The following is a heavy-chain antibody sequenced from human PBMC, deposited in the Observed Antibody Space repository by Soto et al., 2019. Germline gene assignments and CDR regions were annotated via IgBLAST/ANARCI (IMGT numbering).Heavy chain of an antibody. D-gene: IGHD1-7*01. CDR1: GFTVSTSR. CDR2: IYSGGNT. V-gene: IGHV3-66*01. CDR3: AGERRGDGHAEL. J-gene: IGHJ4*02. Sequence: DVQVVESGGGLVLPGGSLRLSCAASGFTVSTSRMSWFRQSPGKGLEWVSVIYSGGNTYYADSVKGRFTISRDNSQNTLYIQMNSLSAEDTAVYYCAGERRGDGHAELWGQGTLVTVSS.